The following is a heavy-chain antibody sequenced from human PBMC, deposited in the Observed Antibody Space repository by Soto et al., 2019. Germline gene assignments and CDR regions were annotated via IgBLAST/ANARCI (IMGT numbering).Heavy chain of an antibody. Sequence: ETLSLTCTVTGGSVSSGSYYWSWIRQPPGKGLEWIGYIYYSGSTNYNPSLKSRVTISVDTSKNQFSLKLSSVTAADTAVYYCAREINYYDSSGLSYYFDYWGQGTLVTVSS. J-gene: IGHJ4*02. CDR2: IYYSGST. CDR3: AREINYYDSSGLSYYFDY. V-gene: IGHV4-61*01. CDR1: GGSVSSGSYY. D-gene: IGHD3-22*01.